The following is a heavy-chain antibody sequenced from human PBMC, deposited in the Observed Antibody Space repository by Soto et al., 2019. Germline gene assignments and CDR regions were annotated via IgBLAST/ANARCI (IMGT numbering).Heavy chain of an antibody. J-gene: IGHJ4*02. D-gene: IGHD3-16*01. CDR3: ARDWFGIDY. CDR2: INPYNGNT. V-gene: IGHV1-18*01. CDR1: GYTFTSYG. Sequence: EASVKVSCKASGYTFTSYGISWVRQAPGQGLEWMGWINPYNGNTNYAQKLQGRVTMTTDTSTNTAYMELRSLRSDDTAVYYCARDWFGIDYWGQGTLVTVSS.